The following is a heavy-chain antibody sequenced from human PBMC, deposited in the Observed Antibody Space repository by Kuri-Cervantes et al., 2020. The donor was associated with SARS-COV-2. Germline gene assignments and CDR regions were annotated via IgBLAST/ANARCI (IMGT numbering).Heavy chain of an antibody. J-gene: IGHJ4*02. Sequence: GGSLRLSCAASGFNFRGYAMNWVRQAPGKGLEWVAVIWYDGSNKYYADSVKGRFTISRDNAKNSLYLQMNSLRAEDTALYYCARETNYDFWSGPIDYWGQGTLVTVSS. CDR2: IWYDGSNK. D-gene: IGHD3-3*01. CDR1: GFNFRGYA. CDR3: ARETNYDFWSGPIDY. V-gene: IGHV3-33*08.